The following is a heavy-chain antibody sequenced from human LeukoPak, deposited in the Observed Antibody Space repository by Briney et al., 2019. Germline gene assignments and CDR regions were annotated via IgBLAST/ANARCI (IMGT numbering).Heavy chain of an antibody. J-gene: IGHJ4*02. D-gene: IGHD3-22*01. Sequence: ASVKVSCKASGGTFSSYAISWVRQAPGQGLEWMGWISAYNGNTNYAQKLQGRVTMTTDTSTSTAYMELRSLRSDDTAVYYCARVNYYDSSGYYYFDYWGQGTLVTVSS. CDR3: ARVNYYDSSGYYYFDY. CDR1: GGTFSSYA. CDR2: ISAYNGNT. V-gene: IGHV1-18*01.